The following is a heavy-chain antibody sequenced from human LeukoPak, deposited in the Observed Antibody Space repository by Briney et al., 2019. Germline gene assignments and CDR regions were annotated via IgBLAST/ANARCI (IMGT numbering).Heavy chain of an antibody. D-gene: IGHD3-16*01. CDR2: ISYDGSNK. Sequence: GGSLRLSCAASGFTFSSYAMHWVRQAPGKGLEWVAVISYDGSNKYYADSVKGRFTISRDNSKNTLYLQINSLRAEDTAVYYCARVGGLGAFDIWGQGTMVTVSS. V-gene: IGHV3-30*04. CDR1: GFTFSSYA. CDR3: ARVGGLGAFDI. J-gene: IGHJ3*02.